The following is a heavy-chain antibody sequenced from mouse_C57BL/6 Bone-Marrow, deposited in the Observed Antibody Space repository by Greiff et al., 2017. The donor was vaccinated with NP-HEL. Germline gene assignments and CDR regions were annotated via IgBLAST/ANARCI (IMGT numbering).Heavy chain of an antibody. CDR2: IRSKSNNYAT. Sequence: GGGLVQPKGSLKLSCAASGFSFNTYAMNWVRQAPGKGLEWVARIRSKSNNYATYYADSVKDRFTISRDDSESMLYLQMNNLKTEDTAMYYCVRSPHYYDYDDWYFDVWGTGTTVTVSS. D-gene: IGHD2-4*01. CDR1: GFSFNTYA. V-gene: IGHV10-1*01. J-gene: IGHJ1*03. CDR3: VRSPHYYDYDDWYFDV.